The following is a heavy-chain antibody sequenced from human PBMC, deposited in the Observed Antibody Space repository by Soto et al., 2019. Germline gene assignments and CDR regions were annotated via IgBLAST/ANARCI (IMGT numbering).Heavy chain of an antibody. D-gene: IGHD2-8*01. J-gene: IGHJ3*02. V-gene: IGHV1-18*01. CDR3: ARDIVLMVYASGVAFDI. Sequence: QVQLVQSGAEVKKPGASVKVSCKASGYTFTSYGISWVRQAPGQGLEWMGWISAYNGNTNYAQKLQGRVTMTTDTSTSTAYMELRRLRSDDTAVFYCARDIVLMVYASGVAFDIWGQGTMVTASS. CDR2: ISAYNGNT. CDR1: GYTFTSYG.